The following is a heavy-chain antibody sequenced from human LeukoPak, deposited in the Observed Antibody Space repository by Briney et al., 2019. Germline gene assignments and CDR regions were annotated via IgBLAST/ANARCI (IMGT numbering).Heavy chain of an antibody. Sequence: PGGSLRLSCAAFGFPFNAYWMTWVRQAPGKGLEWVANIRQDGDTKYYVDSVKGRFTISRDNAMNSLYLQMNGLRAEDTAIYYCARSLPYGTTWYGRSDFWGQGTLVTVSS. CDR3: ARSLPYGTTWYGRSDF. CDR1: GFPFNAYW. CDR2: IRQDGDTK. J-gene: IGHJ4*02. V-gene: IGHV3-7*03. D-gene: IGHD6-13*01.